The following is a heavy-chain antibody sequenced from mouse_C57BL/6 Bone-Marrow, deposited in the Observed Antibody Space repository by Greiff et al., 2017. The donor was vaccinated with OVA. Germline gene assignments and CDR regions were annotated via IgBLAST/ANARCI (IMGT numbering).Heavy chain of an antibody. J-gene: IGHJ4*01. Sequence: QVQLQQPGAELVKPGASVKLSCKASGYTFTSYWMQWVKQRPGQGLEWIGEIDPSDSYPNYNQKFKGKATLTVDTSSSTAYMQLSSLTSEDSAVYYCARDGKGAMDYWGQGTSVTVSS. V-gene: IGHV1-50*01. CDR3: ARDGKGAMDY. D-gene: IGHD2-1*01. CDR1: GYTFTSYW. CDR2: IDPSDSYP.